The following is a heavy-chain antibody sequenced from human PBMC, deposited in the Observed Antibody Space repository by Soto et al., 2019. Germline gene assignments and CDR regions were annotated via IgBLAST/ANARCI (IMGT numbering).Heavy chain of an antibody. CDR1: GGSISSSSYY. CDR2: IYYSGST. V-gene: IGHV4-39*01. Sequence: QLQLQESGPGLVKPSETLSLTCTVSGGSISSSSYYWGWIRQPPGKGLEWIGSIYYSGSTYYNPSLKSRVTISVDTSKNQFSLKLSSVTAADTAVYYCARQDIVLVPSDYWGQGTLVTVSS. J-gene: IGHJ4*02. D-gene: IGHD2-2*01. CDR3: ARQDIVLVPSDY.